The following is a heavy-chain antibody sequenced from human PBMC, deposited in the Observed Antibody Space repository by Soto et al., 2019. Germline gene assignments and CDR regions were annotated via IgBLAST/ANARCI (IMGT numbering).Heavy chain of an antibody. CDR1: GGSISSGGYS. CDR2: IYHSGST. CDR3: ARSSSRDYFDY. V-gene: IGHV4-30-2*01. D-gene: IGHD6-13*01. Sequence: SETLSLTCAVSGGSISSGGYSWSWIRQPPGKGLEWIGYIYHSGSTYYNPSLKSRVTISVDRSKNQFSLKLSSVTAADTAVYYCARSSSRDYFDYWGQGTLVTVSS. J-gene: IGHJ4*02.